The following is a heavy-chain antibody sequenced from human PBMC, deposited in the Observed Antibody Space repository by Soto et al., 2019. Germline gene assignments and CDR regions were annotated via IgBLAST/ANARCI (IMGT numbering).Heavy chain of an antibody. CDR3: ARGYGRNFDY. CDR1: GDSITSNSYF. J-gene: IGHJ4*02. V-gene: IGHV4-39*01. D-gene: IGHD5-18*01. CDR2: IYYSGTT. Sequence: PSETLSLTCTVSGDSITSNSYFWAWIRQPPGKGLKWIGSIYYSGTTYYNPSLKSRVTISVDRSKNQFSLKLSSVTAADTAVYYCARGYGRNFDYWGQGTLVTVSS.